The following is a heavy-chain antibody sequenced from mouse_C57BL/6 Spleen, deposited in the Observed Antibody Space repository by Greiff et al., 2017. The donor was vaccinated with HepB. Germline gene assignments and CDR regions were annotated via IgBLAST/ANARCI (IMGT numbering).Heavy chain of an antibody. CDR2: INPNNGGT. J-gene: IGHJ3*01. CDR3: ARGDYYGSSPWFAY. D-gene: IGHD1-1*01. V-gene: IGHV1-18*01. CDR1: GYTFTDYN. Sequence: LMKPGASVKIPCKASGYTFTDYNMDWVKQSHGKSLEWIGDINPNNGGTIYNQKFKGKATLTVDKSSSTAYMELRSLTSEDTAVYYCARGDYYGSSPWFAYWGQGTLVTVSA.